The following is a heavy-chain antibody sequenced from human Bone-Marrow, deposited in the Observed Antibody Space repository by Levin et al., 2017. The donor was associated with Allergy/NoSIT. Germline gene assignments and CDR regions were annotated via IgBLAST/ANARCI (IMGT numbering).Heavy chain of an antibody. D-gene: IGHD3-10*01. Sequence: GESLKISCAGSGFTFRSYWLHWVRQAPGKGLVWVSRIDNDWRSTNYAESVKGRFTSSRDNAKNTLYLQMNSLRAEDTAVYYCARGGFNHAVDIWGQGTMV. CDR2: IDNDWRST. V-gene: IGHV3-74*01. CDR3: ARGGFNHAVDI. J-gene: IGHJ3*02. CDR1: GFTFRSYW.